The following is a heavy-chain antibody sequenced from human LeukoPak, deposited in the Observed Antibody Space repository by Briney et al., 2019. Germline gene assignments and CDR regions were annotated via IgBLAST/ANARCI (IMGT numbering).Heavy chain of an antibody. CDR3: ARDRLGDSADGGFSH. Sequence: GRSLRLSCAASGFTFSSYGMHWVRQTPGKGLGWVSVISFDGSNKYYADSVKGRFTISRDNSKNTLYLQMSSLRAEDTAVYYCARDRLGDSADGGFSHWGQGTLVTVSS. D-gene: IGHD1-26*01. V-gene: IGHV3-30*03. CDR2: ISFDGSNK. J-gene: IGHJ4*02. CDR1: GFTFSSYG.